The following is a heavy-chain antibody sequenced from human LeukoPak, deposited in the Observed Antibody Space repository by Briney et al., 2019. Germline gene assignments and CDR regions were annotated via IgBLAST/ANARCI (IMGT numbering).Heavy chain of an antibody. CDR1: GFTFSLYW. D-gene: IGHD3-22*01. Sequence: PGGSLRLSCAASGFTFSLYWMHWVRQAPGKGQVWVSRIISRGSSRKHAHSVKGRFTVPRDNAKNTLYLQMNSLGAEDTAVYYCVRDMGYYDKVWGQGTLVTVSS. CDR3: VRDMGYYDKV. V-gene: IGHV3-74*01. CDR2: IISRGSSR. J-gene: IGHJ4*02.